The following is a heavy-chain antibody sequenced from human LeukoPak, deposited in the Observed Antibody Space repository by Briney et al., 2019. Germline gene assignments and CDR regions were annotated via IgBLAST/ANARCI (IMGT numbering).Heavy chain of an antibody. CDR1: GFILFNYW. CDR2: IKEDGGEK. D-gene: IGHD3-10*01. V-gene: IGHV3-7*01. J-gene: IGHJ3*02. Sequence: GGSLRLSCEASGFILFNYWMTWVRQAPGKGLEWVATIKEDGGEKYYVDSVKGRFTISRDNAKSSLSLQMNSLRTEDTAVYYCARFRDYYGIWGQGTMVDVSS. CDR3: ARFRDYYGI.